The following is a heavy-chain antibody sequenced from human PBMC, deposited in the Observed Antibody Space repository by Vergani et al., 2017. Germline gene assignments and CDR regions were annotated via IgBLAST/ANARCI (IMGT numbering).Heavy chain of an antibody. CDR1: GYTFTGYY. V-gene: IGHV1-2*02. Sequence: QVQLVQSGAEVKKPGASVKVSCKASGYTFTGYYMHWVRQAPGQGLEWMGWINPNSGGTNYAQKFQGRVTMTRDTSISTAYMELSRLRSDDTAVYYCARDSVEDCSGGSCYDFYFDYWGQGTLVTVSS. CDR3: ARDSVEDCSGGSCYDFYFDY. J-gene: IGHJ4*02. CDR2: INPNSGGT. D-gene: IGHD2-15*01.